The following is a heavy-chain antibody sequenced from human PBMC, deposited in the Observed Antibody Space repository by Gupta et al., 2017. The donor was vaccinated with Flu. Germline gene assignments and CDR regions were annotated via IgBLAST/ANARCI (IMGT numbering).Heavy chain of an antibody. CDR1: GYTFTDYY. CDR3: ARERFCDTSSCYRYFDP. J-gene: IGHJ5*02. Sequence: VQLVQSGAEVKKPGASVKVSCKASGYTFTDYYIHWVRQAPGQGLEWLGRINPHSGSRNYQQRFQGRVTITDDSSLSTAYLELTRLTSDDTAVYFCARERFCDTSSCYRYFDPWGQGTLVTVSS. V-gene: IGHV1-2*06. D-gene: IGHD2-15*01. CDR2: INPHSGSR.